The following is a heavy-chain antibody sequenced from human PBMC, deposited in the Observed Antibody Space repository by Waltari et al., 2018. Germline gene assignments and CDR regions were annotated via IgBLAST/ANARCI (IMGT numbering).Heavy chain of an antibody. J-gene: IGHJ3*02. CDR2: IYYSGST. Sequence: QVQLQESGPGLVQPSQPLSLTCTVSGGSIRSGGYYWSGIRQPRGKGLEWIGYIYYSGSTYYNPSLKSRVTISVDTSKNQFSLKLSSVTAADTAVYYCARERAILTTVVTSEAFDIWGQGTMVTVSS. D-gene: IGHD4-17*01. CDR1: GGSIRSGGYY. V-gene: IGHV4-31*03. CDR3: ARERAILTTVVTSEAFDI.